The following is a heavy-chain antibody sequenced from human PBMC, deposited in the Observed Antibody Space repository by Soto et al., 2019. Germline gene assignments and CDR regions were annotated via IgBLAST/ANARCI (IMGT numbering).Heavy chain of an antibody. J-gene: IGHJ4*02. CDR1: GFTFSSYG. D-gene: IGHD5-18*01. V-gene: IGHV3-33*01. CDR3: AREKADSYGYGY. CDR2: IWYDGSNK. Sequence: GGSLRLSCAASGFTFSSYGMHWVRQAPGKGLEWVAVIWYDGSNKYYADSVKGRFTISRDNSKNTLYLQMNSLRAEDTAVYYCAREKADSYGYGYWGQGTLVTVSS.